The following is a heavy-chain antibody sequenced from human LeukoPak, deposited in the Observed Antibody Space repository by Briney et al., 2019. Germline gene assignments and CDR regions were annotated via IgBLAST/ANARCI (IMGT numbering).Heavy chain of an antibody. V-gene: IGHV4-4*07. CDR3: ARERVGYDTSGRGPRFDS. CDR1: GTSVNNYY. D-gene: IGHD3-22*01. CDR2: INSSGST. Sequence: SETLSLTCIVSGTSVNNYYWSWIRQPAGKGLEWIGRINSSGSTNYNLSLTSRVSISVDKSKNQVSLKLESVTAADTAVYYCARERVGYDTSGRGPRFDSWGQGTLVTVSS. J-gene: IGHJ4*02.